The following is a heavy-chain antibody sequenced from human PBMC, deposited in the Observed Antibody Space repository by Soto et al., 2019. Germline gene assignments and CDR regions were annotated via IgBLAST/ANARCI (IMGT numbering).Heavy chain of an antibody. V-gene: IGHV4-4*02. Sequence: SETLSHTCAVSGGSISSSNWLSWISQPPGKGLEWIGEIYHSGSTNYNPSLKSRVTISVDKSKNQFSLKLSSVTAADTAVYYCAREVGEVDYSSSSDAFDIWGQGTMVTV. D-gene: IGHD6-6*01. J-gene: IGHJ3*02. CDR2: IYHSGST. CDR1: GGSISSSNW. CDR3: AREVGEVDYSSSSDAFDI.